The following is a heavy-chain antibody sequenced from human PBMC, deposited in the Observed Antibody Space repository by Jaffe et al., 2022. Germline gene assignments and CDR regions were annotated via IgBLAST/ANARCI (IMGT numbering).Heavy chain of an antibody. V-gene: IGHV2-5*02. CDR1: GFSLSTSGVG. CDR3: AHRSDYDILTGRLRFRGPYAFDI. CDR2: IYWDDDK. D-gene: IGHD3-9*01. Sequence: QITLKESGPTLVKPTQTLTLTCTFSGFSLSTSGVGVGWIRQPPGKALEWLALIYWDDDKRYSPSLKSRLTITKDTSKNQVVLTMTNMDPVDTATYYCAHRSDYDILTGRLRFRGPYAFDIWGQGTMVTVSS. J-gene: IGHJ3*02.